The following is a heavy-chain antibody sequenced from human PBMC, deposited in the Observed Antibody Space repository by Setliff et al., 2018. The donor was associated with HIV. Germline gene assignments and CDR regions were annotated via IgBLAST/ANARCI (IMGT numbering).Heavy chain of an antibody. J-gene: IGHJ3*02. CDR3: ARAKFSTGGPLGI. V-gene: IGHV5-51*01. CDR1: GYRFTNYW. CDR2: IYPGDSDT. Sequence: GESLKISCKGSGYRFTNYWIAWVRPMPGKGLEWMGIIYPGDSDTRYSPTFQGQVTISADKSISTASLQWSSLKASDTAMYYCARAKFSTGGPLGIWGQGTMVTVSS. D-gene: IGHD7-27*01.